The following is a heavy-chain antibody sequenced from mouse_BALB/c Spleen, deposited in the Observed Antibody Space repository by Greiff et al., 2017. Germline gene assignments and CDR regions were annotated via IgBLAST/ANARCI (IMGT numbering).Heavy chain of an antibody. Sequence: EVHLVESGGGLVKPGGSLKLSCAASGFTFSSYAMSWVRQTPEKRLEWVASISSGGSTYYPDSVKGRFTISRDNARNILYLQMSSLRSEDTAMYYCARVLYDYDVVWFAYWGQGTLVTVSA. CDR3: ARVLYDYDVVWFAY. CDR1: GFTFSSYA. J-gene: IGHJ3*01. CDR2: ISSGGST. D-gene: IGHD2-4*01. V-gene: IGHV5-6-5*01.